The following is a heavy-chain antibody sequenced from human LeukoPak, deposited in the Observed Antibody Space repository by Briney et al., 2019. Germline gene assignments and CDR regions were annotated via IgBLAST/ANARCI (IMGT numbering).Heavy chain of an antibody. CDR1: GFTFSEYT. D-gene: IGHD6-25*01. J-gene: IGHJ4*02. CDR2: ITHDGGAA. Sequence: GGSLRLSCAASGFTFSEYTMHWVRQAPGKGLERVSLITHDGGAAFYADSVRGRFTISRDNSRNSLYLQMDSLRTEDTALYYCAREKRRLVDYWGQGTLVTVSS. V-gene: IGHV3-43*01. CDR3: AREKRRLVDY.